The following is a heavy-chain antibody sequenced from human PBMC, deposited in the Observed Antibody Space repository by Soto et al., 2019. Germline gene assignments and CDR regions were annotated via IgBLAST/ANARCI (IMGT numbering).Heavy chain of an antibody. V-gene: IGHV3-66*01. Sequence: EVQLVESGGGLVQPGGSLRLSCAASGFTVSTKYMSWVRQAPGKGLEWVSVIYSGGSTFYADSVRGRFTISRDNSKNTVNLQMNSLRAEDTAVYYCARSEEGSSGYFDYWGQGTLVTVSS. CDR2: IYSGGST. D-gene: IGHD6-19*01. CDR1: GFTVSTKY. CDR3: ARSEEGSSGYFDY. J-gene: IGHJ4*02.